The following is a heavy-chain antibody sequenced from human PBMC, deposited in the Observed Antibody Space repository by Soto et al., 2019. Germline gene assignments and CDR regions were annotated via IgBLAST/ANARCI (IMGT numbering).Heavy chain of an antibody. D-gene: IGHD6-19*01. CDR2: IIPIFGTA. Sequence: SVKVSCKASGCTFSSYASSWVGQAAGQGLEWMGGIIPIFGTANYAQKFQGRVTITADESTSTAYMELSSLRSEDTAVYYCASVSGGSGHHWFEPWGQGTRANVSS. CDR3: ASVSGGSGHHWFEP. J-gene: IGHJ5*02. V-gene: IGHV1-69*13. CDR1: GCTFSSYA.